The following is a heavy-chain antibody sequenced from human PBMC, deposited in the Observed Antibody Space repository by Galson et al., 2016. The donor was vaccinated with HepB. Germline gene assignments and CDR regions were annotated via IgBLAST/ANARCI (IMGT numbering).Heavy chain of an antibody. J-gene: IGHJ6*02. CDR1: GGTFSSYA. V-gene: IGHV1-69*13. D-gene: IGHD4-17*01. CDR2: IIPIFGTA. CDR3: ARGRYGDQQPYYYYYGMDV. Sequence: SVKVSCKASGGTFSSYAISWVRQAPGQGLEWMGGIIPIFGTANYAQKFQGRVTITADESTSTAYMELSSLRSEDTAVYYCARGRYGDQQPYYYYYGMDVWGQGTTVTVSS.